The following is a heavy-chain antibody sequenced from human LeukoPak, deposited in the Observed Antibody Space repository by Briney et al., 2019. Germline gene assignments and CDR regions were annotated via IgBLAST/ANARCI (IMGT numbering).Heavy chain of an antibody. J-gene: IGHJ3*02. V-gene: IGHV3-23*01. Sequence: PGGSLRLSCAASGFTFSSYAMSWVRQAPGKGLEWVSAISGSGGSTYYADSVKGRFTISRDNSKNTLYLQMNSLRAEDTAVYYCAKPPRREDIVPSHAFDIWGQGTMVTVSS. D-gene: IGHD5-12*01. CDR2: ISGSGGST. CDR3: AKPPRREDIVPSHAFDI. CDR1: GFTFSSYA.